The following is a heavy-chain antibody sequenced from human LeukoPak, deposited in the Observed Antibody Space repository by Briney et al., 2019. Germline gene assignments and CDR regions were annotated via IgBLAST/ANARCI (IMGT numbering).Heavy chain of an antibody. D-gene: IGHD1-1*01. Sequence: GGSLRLSCVASGFTFSSYSMNWVRQAPGKGLEWVSWSSSSSSTIYYADSVKGRFTISRDNAKNSLYLQMNSLRAEDTAVYYCARNRDPPTYYYYYMHVWGKGTTVTVSS. CDR1: GFTFSSYS. CDR3: ARNRDPPTYYYYYMHV. V-gene: IGHV3-48*04. J-gene: IGHJ6*03. CDR2: SSSSSSTI.